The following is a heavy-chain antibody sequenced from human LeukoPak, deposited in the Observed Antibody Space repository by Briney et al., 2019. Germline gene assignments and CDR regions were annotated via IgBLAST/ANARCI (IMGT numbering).Heavy chain of an antibody. D-gene: IGHD3-10*02. Sequence: GGSLRLSCAASEFTVSVNYMNWVRQAPGKGLEWVSYISSSGSTIYYADSVKGRFTISRDNAKNSLYLQMNSLRAEDTAVYYCAELGITMIGGVWGKGTTVTISS. CDR3: AELGITMIGGV. CDR2: ISSSGSTI. J-gene: IGHJ6*04. CDR1: EFTVSVNY. V-gene: IGHV3-48*03.